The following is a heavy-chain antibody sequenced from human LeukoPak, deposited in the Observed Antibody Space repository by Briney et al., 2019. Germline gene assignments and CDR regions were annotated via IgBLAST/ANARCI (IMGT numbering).Heavy chain of an antibody. CDR1: GDSINNYG. D-gene: IGHD6-6*01. J-gene: IGHJ5*02. V-gene: IGHV1-69*15. CDR3: AIVPKTGMPAIT. CDR2: IIPLLTRP. Sequence: ASVKVSCKTSGDSINNYGINWVRQAPGQGLEWMGMIIPLLTRPKYAKKFQGRVTITADESADTAYMEVSRLTSEDTAVFFCAIVPKTGMPAITWGPGTLVSVSS.